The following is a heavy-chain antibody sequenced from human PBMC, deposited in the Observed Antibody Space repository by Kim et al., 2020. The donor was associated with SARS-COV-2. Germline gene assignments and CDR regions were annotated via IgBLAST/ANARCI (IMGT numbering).Heavy chain of an antibody. Sequence: SETLSLTCAVYGGSFSGYYWSWIRQPPGKGLEWIGEINHSGSTNYNPSLKSRVTISVDTSKNQFSLKLSSVTAADTAVYYCARVRSITIFGVGGAINWFDPWGQGTLVTVSS. CDR2: INHSGST. CDR3: ARVRSITIFGVGGAINWFDP. J-gene: IGHJ5*02. CDR1: GGSFSGYY. D-gene: IGHD3-3*01. V-gene: IGHV4-34*01.